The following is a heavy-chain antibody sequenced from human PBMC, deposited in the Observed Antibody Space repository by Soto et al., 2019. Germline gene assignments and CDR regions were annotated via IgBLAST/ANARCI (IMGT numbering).Heavy chain of an antibody. J-gene: IGHJ4*02. D-gene: IGHD3-22*01. Sequence: SVKVSCKASVYTFTGYLVHWVRQAPAQGLEWMGWINPNNDDTNYAQNFQGRVTMTRDTSINTAYMELSRLRSDDTAVYYCARIKTSYDSRGGIAYWGQAALVSV. V-gene: IGHV1-2*02. CDR2: INPNNDDT. CDR3: ARIKTSYDSRGGIAY. CDR1: VYTFTGYL.